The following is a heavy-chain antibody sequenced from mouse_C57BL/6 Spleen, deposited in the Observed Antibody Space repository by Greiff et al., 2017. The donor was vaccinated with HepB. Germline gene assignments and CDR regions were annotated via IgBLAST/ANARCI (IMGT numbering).Heavy chain of an antibody. CDR1: GYAFTNYL. Sequence: QVQLQQSGAELVRPGTSVKVSCKASGYAFTNYLIEWVKQRPGQGLEWIGVINPGSGGTNYNEKFKGKATLTADKSSSTAYMQLSSLTSEDSAVYFCARGIGVLYYFDYWGQGTTLTVSS. J-gene: IGHJ2*01. V-gene: IGHV1-54*01. CDR2: INPGSGGT. CDR3: ARGIGVLYYFDY.